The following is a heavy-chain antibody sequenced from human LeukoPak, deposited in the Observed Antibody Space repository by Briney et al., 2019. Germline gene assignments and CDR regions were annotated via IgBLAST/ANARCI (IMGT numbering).Heavy chain of an antibody. D-gene: IGHD3-10*01. CDR2: IYYSGST. V-gene: IGHV4-59*12. CDR1: GGSISSYY. Sequence: SETLSLTCTVSGGSISSYYWSWIRQPPGKGLEWIGYIYYSGSTNYNPSLKSRVTISVDTSKNQFSLKLSSVTAADTAVYYCARMGDYYSSGSYYNLFDYWGQGTLVTVSS. CDR3: ARMGDYYSSGSYYNLFDY. J-gene: IGHJ4*02.